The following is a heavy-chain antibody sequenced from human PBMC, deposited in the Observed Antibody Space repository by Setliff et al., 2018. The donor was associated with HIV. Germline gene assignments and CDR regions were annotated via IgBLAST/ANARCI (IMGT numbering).Heavy chain of an antibody. CDR1: DGSFSGYY. J-gene: IGHJ3*02. Sequence: KTSETLSLTCAVYDGSFSGYYWSRIRQPPGKGLEWIGEIDHSGSTNYNPSLKSRVTISVDTSKKQFSLRLSSVTAADTAVYFCARALANWVGRRAFDIWGQGTMVTVSS. CDR3: ARALANWVGRRAFDI. V-gene: IGHV4-34*01. D-gene: IGHD1-1*01. CDR2: IDHSGST.